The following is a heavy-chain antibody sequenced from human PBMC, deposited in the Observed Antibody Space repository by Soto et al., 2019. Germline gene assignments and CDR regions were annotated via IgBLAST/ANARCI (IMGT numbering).Heavy chain of an antibody. V-gene: IGHV1-18*01. CDR3: ARDRAVAGTGDV. CDR1: GYTFTSYG. Sequence: ASVKVSCKASGYTFTSYGISWVRQAPGQGLEWMGWISAYNGNTNYAQKLQGRVTMTTDTSTSTAYMELRSLRSDDTAVYCCARDRAVAGTGDVWGQGTTVTVSS. D-gene: IGHD6-19*01. J-gene: IGHJ6*02. CDR2: ISAYNGNT.